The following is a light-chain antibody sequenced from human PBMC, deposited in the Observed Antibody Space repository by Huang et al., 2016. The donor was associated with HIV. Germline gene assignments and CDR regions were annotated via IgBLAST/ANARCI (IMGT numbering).Light chain of an antibody. V-gene: IGKV4-1*01. J-gene: IGKJ1*01. CDR2: WDS. Sequence: DIVMTQSPDSLAVSLGERATINCKSSQSVLYSSINKNYLPWYQQKPGPPPKLLIYWDSTRASGVPDRFSGSGSGTDFTLTISSLQAEDVAVYYCQQYYSTPQTFGQGTKVEIK. CDR3: QQYYSTPQT. CDR1: QSVLYSSINKNY.